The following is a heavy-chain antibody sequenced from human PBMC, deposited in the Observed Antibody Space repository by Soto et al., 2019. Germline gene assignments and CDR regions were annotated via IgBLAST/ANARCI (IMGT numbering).Heavy chain of an antibody. Sequence: SETLSLTCAVYGGSFSGYYWSWIRQPPGKGLEWIGEINHSGSTNYNPSLKSRVTISVDTSKNQFSLKLSSVTAADTAVYYCAGAGSSSRDYYYGMDVCGQGTTVTVSS. D-gene: IGHD6-6*01. CDR1: GGSFSGYY. J-gene: IGHJ6*02. CDR2: INHSGST. V-gene: IGHV4-34*01. CDR3: AGAGSSSRDYYYGMDV.